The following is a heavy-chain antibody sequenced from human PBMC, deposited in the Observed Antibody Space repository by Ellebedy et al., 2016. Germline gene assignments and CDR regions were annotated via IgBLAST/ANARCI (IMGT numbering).Heavy chain of an antibody. Sequence: GGSLRLXXAASGFTFSSYSMNWVRQAPGKGLEWVSSISSSSSYIYYADSVKGRFTISRDNAKNSLYLQMNSLRAEDTAVYYCARDKGSGTPYYYYGMDVWGQGTTVTVSS. D-gene: IGHD3-10*01. CDR3: ARDKGSGTPYYYYGMDV. V-gene: IGHV3-21*01. J-gene: IGHJ6*02. CDR2: ISSSSSYI. CDR1: GFTFSSYS.